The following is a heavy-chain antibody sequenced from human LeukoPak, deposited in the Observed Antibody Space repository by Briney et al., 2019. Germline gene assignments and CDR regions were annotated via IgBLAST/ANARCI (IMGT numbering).Heavy chain of an antibody. CDR3: ARPPGDWYFDL. V-gene: IGHV1-8*01. J-gene: IGHJ2*01. D-gene: IGHD3-10*01. CDR2: MNPNSGNT. CDR1: GYTLTSYD. Sequence: EASVKVSCQASGYTLTSYDINWVRQATGQGLEWMGWMNPNSGNTSYANKFQGRLTMTRDTSISTAYMELSRLRSDDTAVYYCARPPGDWYFDLWGRGTLVTVSS.